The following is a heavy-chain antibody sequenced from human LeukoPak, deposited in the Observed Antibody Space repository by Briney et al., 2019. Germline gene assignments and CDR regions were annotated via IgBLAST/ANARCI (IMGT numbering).Heavy chain of an antibody. CDR3: ARGGDGYNPQDYFDY. J-gene: IGHJ4*02. D-gene: IGHD5-24*01. CDR2: IYYRGST. Sequence: PSETLSLTCTVSGGSISSYYWSWIRQPPGKGLEWIGYIYYRGSTNYNPSLKSRVTISVDTSKNQFSLKLSSVTAADTAVYYCARGGDGYNPQDYFDYWGQGTLVTVSS. CDR1: GGSISSYY. V-gene: IGHV4-59*01.